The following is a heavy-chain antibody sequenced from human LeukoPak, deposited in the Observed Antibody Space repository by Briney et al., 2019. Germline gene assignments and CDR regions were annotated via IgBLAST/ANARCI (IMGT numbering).Heavy chain of an antibody. CDR2: ISDDGSSK. D-gene: IGHD2-2*03. CDR3: ARVDDLDAFDM. J-gene: IGHJ3*02. CDR1: GFTFSNHA. Sequence: GGSLRLSCVTSGFTFSNHAMHWVRQGPGEGREWVVVISDDGSSKLYADSVKGRFTIFRDNSKNTLFLQINSLRPEDTAVYYCARVDDLDAFDMWGQGTLVTVSS. V-gene: IGHV3-30*04.